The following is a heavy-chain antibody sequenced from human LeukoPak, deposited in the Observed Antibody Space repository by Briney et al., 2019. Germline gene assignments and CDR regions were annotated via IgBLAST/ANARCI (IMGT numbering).Heavy chain of an antibody. CDR3: ARDPMAYCGGDCSFDY. Sequence: GGSLRLSCAASGFTFSSYSMDWVRQAPGKGLEWVSSISSSSSYIYYADSVKGRFTISRDNAKNSLYLQMNSLRAEDTAVYYCARDPMAYCGGDCSFDYWGQGTLVTVSS. CDR2: ISSSSSYI. CDR1: GFTFSSYS. J-gene: IGHJ4*02. V-gene: IGHV3-21*01. D-gene: IGHD2-21*02.